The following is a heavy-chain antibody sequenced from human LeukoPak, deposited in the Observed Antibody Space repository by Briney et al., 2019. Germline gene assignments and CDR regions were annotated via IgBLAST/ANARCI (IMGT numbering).Heavy chain of an antibody. Sequence: GGSLRFSCAASGFTFSNYWMSWVRQAPGKGLEWVANINQDGSEKSYVDSVEGRFTISRDNAKKSLYLHVNSLRAEDTAVYYCARDIYGGHDYWGQGTLLTVSS. D-gene: IGHD2-21*01. CDR2: INQDGSEK. CDR1: GFTFSNYW. CDR3: ARDIYGGHDY. V-gene: IGHV3-7*04. J-gene: IGHJ4*02.